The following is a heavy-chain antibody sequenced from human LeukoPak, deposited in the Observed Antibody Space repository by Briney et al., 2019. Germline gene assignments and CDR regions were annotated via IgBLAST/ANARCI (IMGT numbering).Heavy chain of an antibody. J-gene: IGHJ3*02. V-gene: IGHV4-59*08. D-gene: IGHD3-10*01. CDR1: GGSISSYY. Sequence: PSETLSLTCTVSGGSISSYYWSWIRQPPGKGLEWIGYIYYSGSTNYNPSLKSRVTISVDTSKNQFSLKLSSVTAADTAVYYCARHYPEGHSLFGELSNDAFDIWGQGTMVTVSS. CDR3: ARHYPEGHSLFGELSNDAFDI. CDR2: IYYSGST.